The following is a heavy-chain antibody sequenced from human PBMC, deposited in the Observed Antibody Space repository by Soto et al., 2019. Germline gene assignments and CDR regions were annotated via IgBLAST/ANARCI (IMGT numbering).Heavy chain of an antibody. J-gene: IGHJ6*02. D-gene: IGHD2-15*01. Sequence: PGESLKISCKGSGYSFTSYWISWVRQMPGKGLEWVGRIDPSDSYTNYSPSFQGHVTISADKSISTAYLQWSSLKASDTAMYYCARQGVVVVAATPYYYYGMDVWGQGTTVTVSS. CDR1: GYSFTSYW. CDR3: ARQGVVVVAATPYYYYGMDV. V-gene: IGHV5-10-1*01. CDR2: IDPSDSYT.